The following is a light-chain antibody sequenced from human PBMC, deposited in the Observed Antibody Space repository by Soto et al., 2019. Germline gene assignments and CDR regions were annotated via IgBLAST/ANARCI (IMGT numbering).Light chain of an antibody. CDR3: QQSYSVPYT. Sequence: DIQMTPSPPSLSASVGDRVTITCRASQSINSYLNWYQQKPGKAPDLLIYVASSLQSGVPSRFSGSGSGTDFTLTISSLQPEDSATYYCQQSYSVPYTFGQGTKMEIK. V-gene: IGKV1-39*01. CDR1: QSINSY. J-gene: IGKJ2*01. CDR2: VAS.